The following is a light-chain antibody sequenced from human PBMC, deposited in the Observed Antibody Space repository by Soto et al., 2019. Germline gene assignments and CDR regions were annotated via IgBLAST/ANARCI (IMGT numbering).Light chain of an antibody. Sequence: DVVMTQSPLSLPVTLGQPASISCRSSQSLVHSDANTYLNWFHQRPGQSPRRPISRVSNRDFGVADRFSVSGSGADFKLRINSVEDVGVYQWIQSIQWPPSTLCQGTRLEIK. V-gene: IGKV2-30*02. CDR3: IQSIQWPPST. J-gene: IGKJ2*02. CDR1: QSLVHSDANTY. CDR2: RVS.